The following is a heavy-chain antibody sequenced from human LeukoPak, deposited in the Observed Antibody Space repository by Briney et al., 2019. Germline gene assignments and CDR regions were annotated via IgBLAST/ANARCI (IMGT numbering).Heavy chain of an antibody. CDR3: ASASRTVAGYYYYGMDV. V-gene: IGHV4-34*01. CDR2: INHSGST. J-gene: IGHJ6*02. D-gene: IGHD6-19*01. CDR1: GGSFSGYY. Sequence: SETLSLTCAVYGGSFSGYYWSWIRQPPGKGLEWIGEINHSGSTNYNPSLKSRVTISVDTSKNQFSLKLSSVTAADTAVYYCASASRTVAGYYYYGMDVWGQGTTVTVSS.